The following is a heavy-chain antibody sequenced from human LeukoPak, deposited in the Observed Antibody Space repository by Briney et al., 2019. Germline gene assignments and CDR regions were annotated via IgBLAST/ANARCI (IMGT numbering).Heavy chain of an antibody. J-gene: IGHJ4*02. V-gene: IGHV3-66*01. CDR1: GFTVSSNY. Sequence: GGSLRLSCAASGFTVSSNYMSWVRQAPGKGLEWVSVIYSGGSTYYADSVKGRFTISRDNSKNTLYLQMNSLRAEDTAVYYCAKTKQWLVRLTGDYFDYWGQGTLVTVSS. CDR2: IYSGGST. CDR3: AKTKQWLVRLTGDYFDY. D-gene: IGHD6-19*01.